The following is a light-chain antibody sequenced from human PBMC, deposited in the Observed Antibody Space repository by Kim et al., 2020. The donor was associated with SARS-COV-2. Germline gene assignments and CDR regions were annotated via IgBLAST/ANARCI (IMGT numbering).Light chain of an antibody. J-gene: IGLJ2*01. CDR3: QAWDSSTAHV. CDR1: ELGDKY. CDR2: QDS. V-gene: IGLV3-1*01. Sequence: SYELTHPPSVSVSPGQTANITCSGHELGDKYASWYQQRPGQSPVLVIYQDSERPSGISERFSGSNSGNTATLSISGTQAMDEAEYYCQAWDSSTAHVFGGGTQLTVL.